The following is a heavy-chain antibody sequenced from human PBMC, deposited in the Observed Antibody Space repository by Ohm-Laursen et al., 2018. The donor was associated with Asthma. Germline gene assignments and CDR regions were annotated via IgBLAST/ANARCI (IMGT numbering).Heavy chain of an antibody. CDR2: IYHSVST. Sequence: TLSFTWTVSGCSISSGGYYWSWIRQHPGKGLERIGSIYHSVSTYYSPSLKSRVTISGDTSKNQFSMRVSSVTAADTAVYYCAREATVITRYFDSWGQGILVTVSS. CDR1: GCSISSGGYY. D-gene: IGHD4-23*01. V-gene: IGHV4-31*02. CDR3: AREATVITRYFDS. J-gene: IGHJ4*02.